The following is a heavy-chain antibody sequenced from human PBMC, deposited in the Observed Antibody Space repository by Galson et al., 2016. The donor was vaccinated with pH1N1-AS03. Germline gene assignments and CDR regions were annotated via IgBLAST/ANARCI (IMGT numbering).Heavy chain of an antibody. CDR3: ASSRIAAHTHYYHGIDV. CDR2: IYPGDSDT. J-gene: IGHJ6*02. CDR1: GHIFANYW. V-gene: IGHV5-51*01. Sequence: QSGAEVKKPGESLKISCKGSGHIFANYWIGWVRQTPGKGLEWMGLIYPGDSDTRYSPSFQGQVTISADKSLSTAYLQWSSLKASDTAMCYCASSRIAAHTHYYHGIDVWGQGTTVTVSS. D-gene: IGHD6-6*01.